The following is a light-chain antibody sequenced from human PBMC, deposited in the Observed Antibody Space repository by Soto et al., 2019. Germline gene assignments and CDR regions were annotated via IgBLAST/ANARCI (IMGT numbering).Light chain of an antibody. CDR3: QHYNSYSEA. J-gene: IGKJ1*01. CDR2: QAS. V-gene: IGKV1-5*03. CDR1: QSIRTW. Sequence: DIQMTQSPSTLSASVGDRVTITCRASQSIRTWLAWYQQKPGKAPRLLMYQASTLKSGVPSRFSGSGSGTEFTLTIRSLQPDDFATYYCQHYNSYSEAFGQGTKVDI.